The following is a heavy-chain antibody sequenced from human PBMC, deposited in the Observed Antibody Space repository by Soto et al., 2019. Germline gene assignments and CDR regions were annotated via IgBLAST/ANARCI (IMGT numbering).Heavy chain of an antibody. V-gene: IGHV1-69*13. J-gene: IGHJ4*02. CDR2: IIPICGTA. CDR3: TRGNTIVGVVDY. D-gene: IGHD3-3*01. CDR1: GGTFSSYA. Sequence: SVKVSCKASGGTFSSYAISWVRQAPGQGLEWMGGIIPICGTANYAQKYQGRGTITGDESTSTAYMGLSSLRSEDKAVYYCTRGNTIVGVVDYWGQGTLVTVSS.